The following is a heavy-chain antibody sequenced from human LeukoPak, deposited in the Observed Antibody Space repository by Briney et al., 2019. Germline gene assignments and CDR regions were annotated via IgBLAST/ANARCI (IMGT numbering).Heavy chain of an antibody. J-gene: IGHJ4*02. CDR3: AKSALYYYDSSGYYLNY. D-gene: IGHD3-22*01. CDR1: GLTFSSYA. Sequence: GGSLRLSCAASGLTFSSYAMSWVRQAPGKGLEWVSAISGSGGSTYYADSVKGRFTISRDNSKNTLYQQMNSLRAEDTAVYYCAKSALYYYDSSGYYLNYWGQGTLVTVSS. CDR2: ISGSGGST. V-gene: IGHV3-23*01.